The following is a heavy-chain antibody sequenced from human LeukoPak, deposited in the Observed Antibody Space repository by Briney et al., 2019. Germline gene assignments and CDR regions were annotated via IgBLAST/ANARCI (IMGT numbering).Heavy chain of an antibody. D-gene: IGHD6-19*01. CDR2: ISTSGST. V-gene: IGHV4-61*02. CDR1: GGSISSGDYY. CDR3: ARDRYISGWYDY. Sequence: SETLSLTCNVSGGSISSGDYYWSWIRQPAGKGLEWIGRISTSGSTNYNPSLKSRVTISLDTSKNQFSLKLSSVTAADTAVYYCARDRYISGWYDYWGQGTLVTVSS. J-gene: IGHJ4*02.